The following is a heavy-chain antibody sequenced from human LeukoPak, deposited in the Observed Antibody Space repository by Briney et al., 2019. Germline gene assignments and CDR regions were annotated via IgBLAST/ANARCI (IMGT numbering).Heavy chain of an antibody. CDR3: ARASQWLAFDN. J-gene: IGHJ4*02. V-gene: IGHV3-23*01. CDR1: GFTFSTYA. D-gene: IGHD6-19*01. Sequence: GGSLRLSCAASGFTFSTYAMSWVRQAPGKGLEWVSGISASGRSTYYADSVKGRFTISRDNSYNTLYLQMNSLRAEDTAVYFCARASQWLAFDNWGQGTLVTVSS. CDR2: ISASGRST.